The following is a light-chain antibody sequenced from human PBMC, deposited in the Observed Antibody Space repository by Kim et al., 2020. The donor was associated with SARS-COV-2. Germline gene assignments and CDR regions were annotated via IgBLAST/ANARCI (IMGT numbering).Light chain of an antibody. CDR3: QQYNNWALT. Sequence: GCPGGRAPLSCRATQSVSSNLAWYQQKPVQAPRLLFCGAPTRATGIPARFSGSGSGTEFSLTITSLQSEDFAVYYCQQYNNWALTFGGGTKVGIK. V-gene: IGKV3-15*01. CDR2: GAP. CDR1: QSVSSN. J-gene: IGKJ4*01.